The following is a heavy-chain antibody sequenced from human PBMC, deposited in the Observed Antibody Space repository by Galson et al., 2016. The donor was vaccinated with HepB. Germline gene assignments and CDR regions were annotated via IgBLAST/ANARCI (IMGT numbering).Heavy chain of an antibody. CDR3: AASSGWWRLDS. CDR1: GASITSGHW. CDR2: MSHTGGA. D-gene: IGHD6-19*01. Sequence: SETLSLTCGVSGASITSGHWWSCVRQPPGKGLEWIGEMSHTGGANYNPSLKSRVTIALDKSNNQFSVKITSMTAAGTAVYYCAASSGWWRLDSWGQGVLVTVSS. J-gene: IGHJ4*02. V-gene: IGHV4-4*02.